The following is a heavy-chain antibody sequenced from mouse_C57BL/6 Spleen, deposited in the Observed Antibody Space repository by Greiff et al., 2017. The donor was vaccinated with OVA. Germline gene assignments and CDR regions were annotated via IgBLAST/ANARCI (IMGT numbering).Heavy chain of an antibody. CDR1: GFTFSSYA. CDR3: TGDQAMGFDY. Sequence: EVKLVQSGAGLVKPGGSLKLSCAASGFTFSSYAMSWVRQTPEKRLEWVAYISRGGDYIYYADTVKGRFTISRDNARNTMYLQMSSLKSEDTAIYYCTGDQAMGFDYWGQGTLVTVSA. J-gene: IGHJ3*01. CDR2: ISRGGDYI. D-gene: IGHD3-2*02. V-gene: IGHV5-9-1*02.